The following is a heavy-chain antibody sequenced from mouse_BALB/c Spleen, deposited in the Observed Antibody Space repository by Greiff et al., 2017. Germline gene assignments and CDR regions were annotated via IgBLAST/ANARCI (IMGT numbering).Heavy chain of an antibody. CDR1: GFTFSSYA. J-gene: IGHJ4*01. D-gene: IGHD2-4*01. Sequence: EVQRVESGGGLVKPGGSLKLSCAASGFTFSSYAMSWVRQTPEKRLEWVASISSGGSTYYPDSVKGRFTISRDNARNILYLQMSSLRSEDTAMYYCARGGLRDAMDYWGQGTSVTVSS. V-gene: IGHV5-6-5*01. CDR3: ARGGLRDAMDY. CDR2: ISSGGST.